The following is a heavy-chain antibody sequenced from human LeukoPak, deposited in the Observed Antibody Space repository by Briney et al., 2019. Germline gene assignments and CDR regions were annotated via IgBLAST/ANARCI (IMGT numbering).Heavy chain of an antibody. V-gene: IGHV4-34*01. J-gene: IGHJ4*02. D-gene: IGHD3-10*01. CDR1: GGPFSGYY. Sequence: SETLSLTCAVYGGPFSGYYWSWIRQPPGKGLEWIGQVNHSGSTNYNPSLNSQVTISVDTSKNQFSLRVGSVTAADTAVYYCARGGRAIVLKDWGQGTLVSVSS. CDR2: VNHSGST. CDR3: ARGGRAIVLKD.